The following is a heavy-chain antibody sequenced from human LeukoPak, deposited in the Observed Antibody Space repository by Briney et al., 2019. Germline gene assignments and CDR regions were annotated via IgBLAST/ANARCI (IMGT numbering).Heavy chain of an antibody. J-gene: IGHJ4*02. Sequence: GGSLRLSCAASGFTFSTYSMNWVRQAPGKGLEWVSYISGSSSLIYYADSVKGRFTISRDNAKNSLYLQMNSLRDEDTAVYYCVRDQFFSFDYWGQGTLVTVSS. CDR3: VRDQFFSFDY. CDR2: ISGSSSLI. V-gene: IGHV3-48*02. CDR1: GFTFSTYS. D-gene: IGHD3-3*01.